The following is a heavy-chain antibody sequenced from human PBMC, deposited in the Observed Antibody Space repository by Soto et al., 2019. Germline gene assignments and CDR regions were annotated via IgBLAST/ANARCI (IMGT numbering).Heavy chain of an antibody. J-gene: IGHJ4*02. CDR3: ARSCPGRSCYFIY. CDR2: ISTYNGNT. V-gene: IGHV1-18*01. Sequence: ASVKVSCKTSGYTFTSYGISWVRQAPGQGLEWMGWISTYNGNTDYAQKLQGRVTMTTDTSTSTAYMELRSLRSDDTAMYYCARSCPGRSCYFIYWGQGTLVTVSS. D-gene: IGHD2-8*02. CDR1: GYTFTSYG.